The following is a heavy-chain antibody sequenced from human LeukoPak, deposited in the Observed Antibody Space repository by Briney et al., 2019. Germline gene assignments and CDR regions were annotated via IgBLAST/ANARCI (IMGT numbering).Heavy chain of an antibody. J-gene: IGHJ4*02. V-gene: IGHV1-2*02. Sequence: ASVKVSCKASGYTFTGYYMHCVRQAPGQGLEWMGWINPNSGGINYAQKFQGRVTMTRDTSISTAYMELSRLRSDDTAVYYCARDSGLGIPDYWGQGTLVTVSS. D-gene: IGHD7-27*01. CDR1: GYTFTGYY. CDR3: ARDSGLGIPDY. CDR2: INPNSGGI.